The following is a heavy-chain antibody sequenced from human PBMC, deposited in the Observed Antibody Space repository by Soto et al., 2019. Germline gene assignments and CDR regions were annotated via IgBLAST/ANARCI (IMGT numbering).Heavy chain of an antibody. Sequence: QVQLVQSGAEVKKPGASVKVSCKASGYTFTNYAMHWVRQAPGQRLEWMGWINAGNGNTKYSQKVQGRVTITRDTSASTAYMEMSSLRSADTAVYYCEGGGRLYWYFDLWGRGTLVTVSS. CDR2: INAGNGNT. J-gene: IGHJ2*01. V-gene: IGHV1-3*01. D-gene: IGHD1-26*01. CDR3: EGGGRLYWYFDL. CDR1: GYTFTNYA.